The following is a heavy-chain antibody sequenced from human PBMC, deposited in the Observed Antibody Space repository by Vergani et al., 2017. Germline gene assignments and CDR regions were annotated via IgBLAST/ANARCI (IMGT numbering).Heavy chain of an antibody. J-gene: IGHJ6*02. V-gene: IGHV1-69*12. D-gene: IGHD3-10*01. Sequence: QVLLTQSGAEVKKPGSSVKVSCKASGGSLSTYAFVWVRLAPAQGLEWMGGFFPVSGTPTYAQKFQGRVTIDADESTSTTSMTVSSLKSEDTAVYFCARVLQDDVAQGVSWNYYGMDVWGQGTTVTVSS. CDR3: ARVLQDDVAQGVSWNYYGMDV. CDR2: FFPVSGTP. CDR1: GGSLSTYA.